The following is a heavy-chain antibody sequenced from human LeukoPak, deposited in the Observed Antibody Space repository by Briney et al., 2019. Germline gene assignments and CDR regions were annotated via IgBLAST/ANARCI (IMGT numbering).Heavy chain of an antibody. D-gene: IGHD3-9*01. Sequence: PSETLSLTCAVYGGSFSGYYWSWIRQPPGKGLEWIGEINHSGSTNYNPSLKSRVTISVDTSKNQFSLKLSSVTAADTAVYYCARYSQLRCFVGGMDVWGQGTTVTVSS. CDR2: INHSGST. CDR3: ARYSQLRCFVGGMDV. V-gene: IGHV4-34*01. J-gene: IGHJ6*02. CDR1: GGSFSGYY.